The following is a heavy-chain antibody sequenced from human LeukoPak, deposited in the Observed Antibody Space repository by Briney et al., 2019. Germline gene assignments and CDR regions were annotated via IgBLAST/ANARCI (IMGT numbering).Heavy chain of an antibody. CDR3: ARGGRRQSYYDSSGYYRRDFDY. CDR1: GGSISGYY. V-gene: IGHV4-34*01. Sequence: SETLSLTCAVYGGSISGYYWSWIRQPPGKGLEWIGEINHSGSTNYNPSLKSRVTISVDTSKNQFSLKLSSVTAADTAVYYCARGGRRQSYYDSSGYYRRDFDYWGQGTLVTVSS. D-gene: IGHD3-22*01. J-gene: IGHJ4*02. CDR2: INHSGST.